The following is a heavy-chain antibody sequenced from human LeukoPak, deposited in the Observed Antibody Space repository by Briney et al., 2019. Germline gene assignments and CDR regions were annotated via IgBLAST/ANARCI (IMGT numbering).Heavy chain of an antibody. CDR1: SYTFTNYA. D-gene: IGHD2-15*01. J-gene: IGHJ4*02. CDR3: ARSVGYSRYYFDY. CDR2: ISAYNGNT. Sequence: GASVKVSCKASSYTFTNYAFTWVRQAPGQGLEWMGWISAYNGNTNYAQKLQGRATMTTDTSTSTAYMELRSLRSDDTAVYYCARSVGYSRYYFDYWGQGTLVTVSS. V-gene: IGHV1-18*01.